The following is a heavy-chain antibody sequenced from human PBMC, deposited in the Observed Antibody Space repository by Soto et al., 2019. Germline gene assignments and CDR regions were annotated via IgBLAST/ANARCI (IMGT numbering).Heavy chain of an antibody. CDR2: ISASGDGT. V-gene: IGHV3-23*01. CDR3: AKERFSSPSHHGGLDV. J-gene: IGHJ6*02. D-gene: IGHD6-6*01. Sequence: EVLLLESGGGLVQGGGSLRLSCAASGFTFSNYAMSWVRQAPGKGLEWVSEISASGDGTYYVASVKGRFTVSRDNSKNTLYLQISSLRGEDTAEYYCAKERFSSPSHHGGLDVWGQGTRVTVSS. CDR1: GFTFSNYA.